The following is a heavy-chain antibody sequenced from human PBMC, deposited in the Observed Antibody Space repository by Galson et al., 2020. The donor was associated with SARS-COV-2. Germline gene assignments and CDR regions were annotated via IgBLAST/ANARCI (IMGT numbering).Heavy chain of an antibody. D-gene: IGHD3-22*01. CDR2: ISYDGSNK. J-gene: IGHJ4*02. V-gene: IGHV3-30*04. CDR3: ATGRGYYDSSGYYTLDY. Sequence: GGSLRLSCTASGSTFSSYAMHWVRQAPGNGLEWVAVISYDGSNKYYADSVKGRFTISRDNSKNTLCLQMNSLRVEDTAVYYCATGRGYYDSSGYYTLDYWGQGTLVTVSS. CDR1: GSTFSSYA.